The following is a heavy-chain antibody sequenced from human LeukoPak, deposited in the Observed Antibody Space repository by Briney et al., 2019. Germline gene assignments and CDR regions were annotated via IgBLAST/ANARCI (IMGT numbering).Heavy chain of an antibody. Sequence: ASVKVSCKTSGYTFTGYYMHWVRQAPGQGLEWMGRINPNSGGTNYAQKFQGRVTMTRDTSISTAYMELSRLRSDDTAVYYCAILGFGGREGSFDYWGQGTLVTVSS. CDR1: GYTFTGYY. V-gene: IGHV1-2*06. CDR2: INPNSGGT. D-gene: IGHD3-10*01. J-gene: IGHJ4*02. CDR3: AILGFGGREGSFDY.